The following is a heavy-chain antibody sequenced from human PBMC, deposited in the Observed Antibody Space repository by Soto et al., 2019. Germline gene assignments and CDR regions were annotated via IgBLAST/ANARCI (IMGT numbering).Heavy chain of an antibody. CDR3: ASLTTVTTYYFDY. CDR1: GGSISSGGYY. D-gene: IGHD4-4*01. V-gene: IGHV4-31*03. Sequence: QVQLQESGPGLVKPSQTLSLTCTVSGGSISSGGYYWSWIRQHPGKGLEWIGYIYYSGSTYYNPSLKSRVTISVDTSKNQFSLKLSSVTAADTTVYYCASLTTVTTYYFDYWGQGTLVTVSS. CDR2: IYYSGST. J-gene: IGHJ4*02.